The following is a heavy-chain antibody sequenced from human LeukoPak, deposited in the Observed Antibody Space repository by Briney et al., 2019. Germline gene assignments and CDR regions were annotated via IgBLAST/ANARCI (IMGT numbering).Heavy chain of an antibody. V-gene: IGHV3-74*01. CDR3: ARDGRATAFDY. CDR2: INSDGSST. J-gene: IGHJ4*02. D-gene: IGHD1-26*01. Sequence: GGSLRLSCAASGFTFSSYWMHWVRQAPGKGLVWVSRINSDGSSTSYADSVKGRFTISRDNAKNTLYLQMNSLRAEDTAAYYCARDGRATAFDYWGQGTLVTVSS. CDR1: GFTFSSYW.